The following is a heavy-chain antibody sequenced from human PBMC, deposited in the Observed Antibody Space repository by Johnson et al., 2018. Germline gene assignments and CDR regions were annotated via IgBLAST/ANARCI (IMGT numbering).Heavy chain of an antibody. CDR1: GYSFTSYW. Sequence: EVQPLESGAEVKKPGESLKISCKGSGYSFTSYWSGWVREMRGKGMEWVGLIYPGDSDTGDSPAFRVRVTISADKSISTAYLQWSSLKAPDTARDYCAAPSPQYYYDSSGYYGMDVWGRGTTVTVSS. D-gene: IGHD3-22*01. V-gene: IGHV5-51*01. CDR2: IYPGDSDT. CDR3: AAPSPQYYYDSSGYYGMDV. J-gene: IGHJ6*02.